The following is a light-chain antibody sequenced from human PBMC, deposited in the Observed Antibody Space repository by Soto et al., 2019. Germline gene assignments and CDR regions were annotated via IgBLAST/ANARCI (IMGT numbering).Light chain of an antibody. CDR2: AAS. V-gene: IGKV1-9*01. CDR1: QGISSY. CDR3: QQPNSYPRT. J-gene: IGKJ1*01. Sequence: IQLTQSPSSLSASVGDRVTITCRASQGISSYLAWYQQEPGKAPKLLIYAASTLQSGVPSRFSGSGSGTDFTLTISSLQPEDFATYYCQQPNSYPRTFGQGTKVEIK.